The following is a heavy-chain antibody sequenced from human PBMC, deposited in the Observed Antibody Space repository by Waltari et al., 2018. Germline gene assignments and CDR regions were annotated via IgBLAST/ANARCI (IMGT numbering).Heavy chain of an antibody. J-gene: IGHJ6*02. CDR1: GFTSSRYW. V-gene: IGHV3-74*01. CDR2: INSDGSST. CDR3: ARGTLVRGSDYYYGMDV. D-gene: IGHD3-10*01. Sequence: EVQLVESGGGLVQPGGSLRLSCAASGFTSSRYWMHWVRQAPGKGLVWVSRINSDGSSTSYADSVKGRFTISRDNAKNTLHLQVNSLRAEDTAVDYCARGTLVRGSDYYYGMDVWGQGTTVTVSS.